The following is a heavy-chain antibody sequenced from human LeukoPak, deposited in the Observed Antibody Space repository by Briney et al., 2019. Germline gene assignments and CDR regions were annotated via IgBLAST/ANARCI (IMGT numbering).Heavy chain of an antibody. CDR2: VSHTGST. CDR1: GESIISNSYS. Sequence: SETLSLTCNVSGESIISNSYSWGWIRQSPVKGLEWLGTVSHTGSTHYNPSLKSRLTLLVDTSNNQFPLRLTSVTAADTSVYYCARHSWELVDKWGQGTLVIVSS. V-gene: IGHV4-39*01. J-gene: IGHJ4*02. D-gene: IGHD1-26*01. CDR3: ARHSWELVDK.